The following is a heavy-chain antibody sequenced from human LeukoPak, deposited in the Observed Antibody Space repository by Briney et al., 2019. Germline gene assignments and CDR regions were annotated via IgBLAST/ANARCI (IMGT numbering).Heavy chain of an antibody. J-gene: IGHJ4*02. CDR1: GFSLSTSGVG. Sequence: SGPTLVNPTQTLTLTCTFSGFSLSTSGVGVGWIRQPLGKALEWLALIYWNDDKRYSPSLKSRLTITKDTSKNQVVLTMTNMDPVDTATYYCARGTLSRGVASFDYWGQGTLVTVSS. D-gene: IGHD3-10*01. V-gene: IGHV2-5*01. CDR3: ARGTLSRGVASFDY. CDR2: IYWNDDK.